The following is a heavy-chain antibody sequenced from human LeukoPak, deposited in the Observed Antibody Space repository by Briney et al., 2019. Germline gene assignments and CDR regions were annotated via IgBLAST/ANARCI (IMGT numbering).Heavy chain of an antibody. CDR3: AKDPRYCSSTSCPHLGMDV. Sequence: PGGSLRLSCAASGFTFSSYAMSWVRQAPGKGLEWVSAISGSGGSTYYADSVKGRFTISRDNSKNTLYLQMNSLRAEDTAVYYCAKDPRYCSSTSCPHLGMDVWGQGTTVTVSS. D-gene: IGHD2-2*01. V-gene: IGHV3-23*01. CDR1: GFTFSSYA. CDR2: ISGSGGST. J-gene: IGHJ6*02.